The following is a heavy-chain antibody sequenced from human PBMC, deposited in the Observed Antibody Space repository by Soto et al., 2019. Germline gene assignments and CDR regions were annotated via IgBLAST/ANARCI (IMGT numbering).Heavy chain of an antibody. J-gene: IGHJ5*02. D-gene: IGHD2-15*01. Sequence: SQTLSLTCAIPGDSVSSNSAAWNWIRQSPSRGLEWLGKTYYRSRWYNDYAVSVKSRITINPDTSKNQFSLQLNSVTPDDTAVYYCVREEILVAYNWFDPWGQGTLVTVSS. V-gene: IGHV6-1*01. CDR1: GDSVSSNSAA. CDR2: TYYRSRWYN. CDR3: VREEILVAYNWFDP.